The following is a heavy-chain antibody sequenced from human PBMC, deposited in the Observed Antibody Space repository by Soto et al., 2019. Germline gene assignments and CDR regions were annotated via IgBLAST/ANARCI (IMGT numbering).Heavy chain of an antibody. CDR1: GGSISSSNW. V-gene: IGHV4-4*02. D-gene: IGHD6-19*01. J-gene: IGHJ6*02. CDR3: ARDMWSSGWYPYYYNGMDV. CDR2: IYHSGST. Sequence: SDTLSLTFAVSGGSISSSNWWRWVRQPPGKGLEWIGEIYHSGSTNYNLSLKSRVTISVDKSKNQFSLKLSSVTAADTAVYYCARDMWSSGWYPYYYNGMDVWGQGTTVTVSS.